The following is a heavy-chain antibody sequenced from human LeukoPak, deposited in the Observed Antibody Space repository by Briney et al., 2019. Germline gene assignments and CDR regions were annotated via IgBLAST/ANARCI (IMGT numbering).Heavy chain of an antibody. V-gene: IGHV1-8*01. CDR1: GYTFNSYD. CDR3: ARVLYGGRKTMVRGVSLLGY. D-gene: IGHD3-10*01. J-gene: IGHJ4*02. CDR2: MNPISGNT. Sequence: ASVKVSCKASGYTFNSYDINWVRQATGQGLEGMGWMNPISGNTGYAQKFQGRVTMTRNTSISTAYMELSSLRSEDTAVYYCARVLYGGRKTMVRGVSLLGYWGQGTLVTVSS.